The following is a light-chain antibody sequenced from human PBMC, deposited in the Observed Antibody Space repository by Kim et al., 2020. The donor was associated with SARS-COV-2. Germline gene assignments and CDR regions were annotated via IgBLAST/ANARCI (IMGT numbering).Light chain of an antibody. CDR3: QTWGTGIGV. CDR2: LNSDGSH. Sequence: ASCKLTCPLSSGHSSYAIAWHQQQPEKGPRYLMKLNSDGSHSKGDGIPDRFSGSSSGAERYLTISSLQSEDEADYYCQTWGTGIGVFGGGTQLTVL. V-gene: IGLV4-69*01. CDR1: SGHSSYA. J-gene: IGLJ3*02.